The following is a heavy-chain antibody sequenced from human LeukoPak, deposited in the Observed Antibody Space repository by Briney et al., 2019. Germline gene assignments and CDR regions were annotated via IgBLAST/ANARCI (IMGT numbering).Heavy chain of an antibody. D-gene: IGHD2-2*01. CDR2: ISSSSSYT. CDR3: ARGRGYCSSTSCYERAFDI. CDR1: GFTFSDYY. Sequence: GGSLRLSCAASGFTFSDYYMSWIRQAPGKGLEWVSYISSSSSYTNYADSVKGRFTISGDNAKNSLYLQMNSLRAEDTAVYYCARGRGYCSSTSCYERAFDIWGQGTMVTVSS. J-gene: IGHJ3*02. V-gene: IGHV3-11*06.